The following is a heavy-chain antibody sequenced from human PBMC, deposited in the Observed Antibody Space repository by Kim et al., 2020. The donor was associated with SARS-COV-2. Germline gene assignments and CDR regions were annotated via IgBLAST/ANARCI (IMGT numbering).Heavy chain of an antibody. CDR1: GGSFSGYY. Sequence: SETLSLTCAVYGGSFSGYYWSWIRQPPGKGLEWIGEINHSGSTNYNPSLKSRVTISVDTSKNQFSLKLSSVTAADTAVYYCARAGSGYGYYYYYGMDVWGQGTTVTVSS. J-gene: IGHJ6*02. CDR3: ARAGSGYGYYYYYGMDV. CDR2: INHSGST. V-gene: IGHV4-34*01. D-gene: IGHD5-12*01.